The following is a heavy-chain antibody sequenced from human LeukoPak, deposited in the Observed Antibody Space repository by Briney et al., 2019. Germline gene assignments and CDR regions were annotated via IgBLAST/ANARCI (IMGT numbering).Heavy chain of an antibody. CDR3: ARVRGIVATIGYFVY. V-gene: IGHV3-30*04. Sequence: GRSLRLSCAASGFTFSNYAMHWVRQAPGKGLEWVAVISYDGSTKYYADSVKGRFTISRDNSKNTLYLQMNSLRAEDTAVYYCARVRGIVATIGYFVYWGQGTLVTVSS. CDR2: ISYDGSTK. CDR1: GFTFSNYA. J-gene: IGHJ4*02. D-gene: IGHD5-12*01.